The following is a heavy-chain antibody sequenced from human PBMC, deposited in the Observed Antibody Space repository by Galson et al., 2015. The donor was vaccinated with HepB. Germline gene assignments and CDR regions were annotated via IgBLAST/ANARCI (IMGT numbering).Heavy chain of an antibody. CDR1: GYTFTGFY. CDR2: INPNSGGT. CDR3: ARGPPARVLVPAAILH. Sequence: SVKVSCKASGYTFTGFYIHWVRQAPGQGLEWKGWINPNSGGTNYAQKFQDWVTMTRDTSINTAYMELNRLKSDDTAVYYCARGPPARVLVPAAILHWGQGTLVTVSS. D-gene: IGHD2-2*01. J-gene: IGHJ4*02. V-gene: IGHV1-2*04.